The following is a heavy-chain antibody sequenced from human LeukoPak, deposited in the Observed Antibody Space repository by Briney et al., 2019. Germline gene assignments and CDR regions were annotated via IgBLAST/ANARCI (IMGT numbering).Heavy chain of an antibody. CDR3: ARVRVNSCDY. J-gene: IGHJ4*02. D-gene: IGHD2-15*01. CDR1: GYAVSDYY. Sequence: ASVTVSCKTSGYAVSDYYMHWVRQAPGQGLEWMGWIRGDTGDTDSPQKFRGRVTLTRDTSTDTAYLELSRLRYDDTAIYFCARVRVNSCDYWGQGTLVTVSS. CDR2: IRGDTGDT. V-gene: IGHV1-2*02.